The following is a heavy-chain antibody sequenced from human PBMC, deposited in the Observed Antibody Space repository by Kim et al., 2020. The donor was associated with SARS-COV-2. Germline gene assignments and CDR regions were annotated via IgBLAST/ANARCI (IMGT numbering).Heavy chain of an antibody. CDR3: TTDEPYFDILTGYYKLLQRGY. V-gene: IGHV3-15*01. CDR2: TKSKTDGCTS. CDR1: GFTFSNAW. Sequence: GGSLRLSCAASGFTFSNAWIRWVRRAPGKGLEWVGRTKSKTDGCTSDYAAPGKGSFTISRDDTTSTLYLQMNSLKTEATAVYYCTTDEPYFDILTGYYKLLQRGYWGGGALVAVSS. D-gene: IGHD3-9*01. J-gene: IGHJ4*02.